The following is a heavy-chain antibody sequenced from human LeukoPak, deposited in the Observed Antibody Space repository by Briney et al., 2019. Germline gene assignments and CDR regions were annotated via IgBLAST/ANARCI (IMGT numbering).Heavy chain of an antibody. CDR3: ARRYCSGGSCYSAFDY. J-gene: IGHJ4*02. CDR2: ISAYNGNT. V-gene: IGHV1-18*01. Sequence: GASVKVSCKASGYTFTSYGISWVRQAPGQGLEWMGWISAYNGNTNYAQNLQGRVTMTTDTSTSTAYMELRSLRSDDTAVYYCARRYCSGGSCYSAFDYWGQGTLVTVSS. D-gene: IGHD2-15*01. CDR1: GYTFTSYG.